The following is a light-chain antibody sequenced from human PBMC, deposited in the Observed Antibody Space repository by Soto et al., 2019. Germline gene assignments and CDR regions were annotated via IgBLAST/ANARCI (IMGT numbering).Light chain of an antibody. V-gene: IGLV2-14*01. CDR3: SSYTRSSTLYV. Sequence: QSALTQPASVSGSPGQSITISCTGTSSDVGGYNYVSWYQQHPGKAPKLMIYEVSNRPSGVSNRFSGSKSGNTASLTISGLQAEEEADYYCSSYTRSSTLYVFGAGKKVNV. J-gene: IGLJ1*01. CDR1: SSDVGGYNY. CDR2: EVS.